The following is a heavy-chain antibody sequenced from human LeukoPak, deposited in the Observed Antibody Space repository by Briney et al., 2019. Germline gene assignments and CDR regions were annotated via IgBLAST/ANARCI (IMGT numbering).Heavy chain of an antibody. CDR3: ARIDGPTVYTYYMDL. CDR2: ISPRSETI. V-gene: IGHV3-48*04. CDR1: GFSFDRRG. Sequence: GESLRLSCATSGFSFDRRGMNWVRHPPGKGLEWVSYISPRSETIHYADSVKGRFTVSRDDAKNSLYLQMNALRAEDTAVYHCARIDGPTVYTYYMDLWGTGTTVTVAS. D-gene: IGHD3-16*01. J-gene: IGHJ6*03.